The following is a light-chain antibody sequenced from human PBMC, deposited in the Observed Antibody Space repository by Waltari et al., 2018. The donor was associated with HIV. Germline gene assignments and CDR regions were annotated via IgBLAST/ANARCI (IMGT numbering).Light chain of an antibody. J-gene: IGLJ1*01. CDR1: SSDVGSYNL. Sequence: QSALTQPASVSGSPGQSITISCTGPSSDVGSYNLVSWYQPHPGKAPKLMIYEVSKRPSGVSNRFSGSKSGNTASLTISGLQAEDEADYYCCSYAGSSYVFGTGTKVTVL. CDR3: CSYAGSSYV. V-gene: IGLV2-23*02. CDR2: EVS.